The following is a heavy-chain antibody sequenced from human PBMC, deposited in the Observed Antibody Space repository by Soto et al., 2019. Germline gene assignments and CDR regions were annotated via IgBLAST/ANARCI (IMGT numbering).Heavy chain of an antibody. V-gene: IGHV1-69*13. D-gene: IGHD5-18*01. CDR3: SREGGIQLRTDFDY. CDR1: GGPFSGYA. Sequence: PLASVKVFCKASGGPFSGYAISWVRQAPGQGLEWMGGVILIFGTANYAQTFQGRVTIPASESTSTAYMELSSLRSEYTAVYYCSREGGIQLRTDFDYWGRGTVVTVSS. J-gene: IGHJ4*02. CDR2: VILIFGTA.